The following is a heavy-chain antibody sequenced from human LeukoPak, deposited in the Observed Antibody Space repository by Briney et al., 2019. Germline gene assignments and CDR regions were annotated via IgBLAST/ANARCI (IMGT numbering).Heavy chain of an antibody. D-gene: IGHD3-10*01. CDR1: GGSISSYY. Sequence: SETLSLTCTVSGGSISSYYWSWIRQPPGKGLEWIGYIFYSGSTNYNPSLRSRVTMSVDTSQNQFSLKLSSVTAADTAVYYCARAVSLVRGVIVYSFDYWARAPWSPSPQ. CDR3: ARAVSLVRGVIVYSFDY. J-gene: IGHJ4*02. CDR2: IFYSGST. V-gene: IGHV4-59*01.